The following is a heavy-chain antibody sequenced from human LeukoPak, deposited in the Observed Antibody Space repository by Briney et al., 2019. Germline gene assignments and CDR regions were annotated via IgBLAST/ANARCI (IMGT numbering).Heavy chain of an antibody. J-gene: IGHJ6*03. D-gene: IGHD3-3*01. CDR3: ARDISFGVDYYYYYMDV. CDR1: GFTFSNYA. CDR2: ISGSGGSA. V-gene: IGHV3-23*01. Sequence: GSLRLSCAASGFTFSNYAMSWVRQAPGKGLEWVSAISGSGGSAYYADSVKGRFTISRDNSKNTLYLQMNSLRAEDTAVYYCARDISFGVDYYYYYMDVWGKGTTVTVSS.